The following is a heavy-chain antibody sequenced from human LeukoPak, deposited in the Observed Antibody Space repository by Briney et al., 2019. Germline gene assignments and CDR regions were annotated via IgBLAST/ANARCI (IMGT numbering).Heavy chain of an antibody. V-gene: IGHV1-2*06. J-gene: IGHJ4*02. CDR3: AAQPPHDYRIGY. D-gene: IGHD4-11*01. CDR1: GYTFTGYY. Sequence: ASVKVSCKASGYTFTGYYIHWVRQAPGQGLEWMGRIDPNSGGTNYAQKFQGRVTMTRDTSISTAYMELSRLRSDDTAVYYCAAQPPHDYRIGYWGQGTLVTASS. CDR2: IDPNSGGT.